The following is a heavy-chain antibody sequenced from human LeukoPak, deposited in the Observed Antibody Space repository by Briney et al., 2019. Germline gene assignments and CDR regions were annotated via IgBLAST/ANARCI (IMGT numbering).Heavy chain of an antibody. CDR2: ISSSGTYI. J-gene: IGHJ2*01. V-gene: IGHV3-21*01. CDR3: ARVSESEWNFDL. Sequence: GGSLRLSCAASGFTFRNYWMSWVRRAPGKGLEWVSSISSSGTYIYYADSMKGRFTLSRDNAKNSLYLQMNSLRAEDTAVYYCARVSESEWNFDLWGRGTLVTVSS. D-gene: IGHD1-14*01. CDR1: GFTFRNYW.